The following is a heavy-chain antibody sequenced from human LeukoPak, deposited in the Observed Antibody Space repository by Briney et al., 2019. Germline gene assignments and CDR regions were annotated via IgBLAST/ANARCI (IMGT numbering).Heavy chain of an antibody. J-gene: IGHJ4*02. CDR1: GGTFSSYA. D-gene: IGHD6-13*01. CDR2: IIPIFGTA. CDR3: ARGVGGPRIAAAGSNY. Sequence: GASVTVSCKASGGTFSSYAISWVRQAPGQGLEWMGGIIPIFGTANYAQKFQGRVTITADESTSTAYMELSSLRSEDTAVYYCARGVGGPRIAAAGSNYWGQGTLVTVSS. V-gene: IGHV1-69*01.